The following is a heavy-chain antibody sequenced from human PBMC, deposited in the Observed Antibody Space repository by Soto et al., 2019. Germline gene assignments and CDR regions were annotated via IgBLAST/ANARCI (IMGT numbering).Heavy chain of an antibody. J-gene: IGHJ4*02. CDR2: INHSGST. CDR3: ARGGRAGRVVPAAPQDY. Sequence: SETLSLTCAVYGGSFSGYYWSWIRQPPGKGLEWIGEINHSGSTNYNPSLKSRVTISVDTSNNQSSLKLSSVTAADTAVYYCARGGRAGRVVPAAPQDYWGQGTLVTVS. V-gene: IGHV4-34*01. D-gene: IGHD2-2*01. CDR1: GGSFSGYY.